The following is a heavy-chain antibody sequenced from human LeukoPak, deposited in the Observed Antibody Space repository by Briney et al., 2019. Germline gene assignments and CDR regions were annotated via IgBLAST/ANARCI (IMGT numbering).Heavy chain of an antibody. CDR3: ARVRGYTFQKHDAFDI. J-gene: IGHJ3*02. CDR2: IIPILGIA. CDR1: GGTFSSYA. D-gene: IGHD5-18*01. Sequence: LRASVKVSCKASGGTFSSYAISWVRQAPGQGLEWMGRIIPILGIANYAQKFQGRVTITADKSTSTAYMELSSLRSEDTAVYYCARVRGYTFQKHDAFDIWGQGTMVTVSS. V-gene: IGHV1-69*04.